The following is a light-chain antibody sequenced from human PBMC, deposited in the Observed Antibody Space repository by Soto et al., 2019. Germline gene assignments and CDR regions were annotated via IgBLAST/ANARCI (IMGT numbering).Light chain of an antibody. CDR1: QSVRTY. J-gene: IGKJ4*01. CDR3: HQRSNWPRT. CDR2: DTS. Sequence: EIVLTQSPATLSLSPGERATLSCRASQSVRTYLVWYQQKPGQAPRLLIYDTSTRATGVPARFSGSGSGTDCMLTISSLVPEDVAVYYCHQRSNWPRTFGGGTKVEIK. V-gene: IGKV3-11*01.